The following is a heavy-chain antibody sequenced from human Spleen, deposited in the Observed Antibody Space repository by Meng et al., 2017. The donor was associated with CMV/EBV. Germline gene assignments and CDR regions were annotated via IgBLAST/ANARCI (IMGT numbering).Heavy chain of an antibody. D-gene: IGHD4-17*01. Sequence: GGSLRLSCAASGFTFSSYEMNWVRQAPGKGLEWVSSIYIGGTTYYADSVKGRFTISRDSSKNTLDLQMNSLRPEDTAMYFCARGLTLGDTLDCWGQGALVTVSS. CDR2: IYIGGTT. CDR3: ARGLTLGDTLDC. V-gene: IGHV3-66*02. J-gene: IGHJ4*02. CDR1: GFTFSSYE.